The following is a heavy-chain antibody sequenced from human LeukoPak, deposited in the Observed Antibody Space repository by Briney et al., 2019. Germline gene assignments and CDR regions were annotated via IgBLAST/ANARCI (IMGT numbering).Heavy chain of an antibody. CDR3: ARGIWSGYYSAYYYYMDV. CDR1: GGSFSGYY. V-gene: IGHV4-34*01. D-gene: IGHD3-3*01. CDR2: INHSGST. Sequence: SETLSLTCAVYGGSFSGYYWSWIRQPPGKGLEWIGEINHSGSTNYNPSLKSRVTISVDTSKNKFSLKLSSVTAADTAVYYCARGIWSGYYSAYYYYMDVWGKGTTVTVSS. J-gene: IGHJ6*03.